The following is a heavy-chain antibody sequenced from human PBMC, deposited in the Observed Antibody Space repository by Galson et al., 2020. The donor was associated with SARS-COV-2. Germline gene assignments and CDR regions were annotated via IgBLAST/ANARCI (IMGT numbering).Heavy chain of an antibody. Sequence: ESGPTLVKPTQTLTLTCNFSGFSLSTSGVGVGWIRQPPGKALEWLALIYWNDDKRYSPSLKSRLTITKDTSKHQVVLTMTNMDPVDTATYYCALRSVDTVMVQLLYWGQGTLVTVSS. D-gene: IGHD5-18*01. CDR3: ALRSVDTVMVQLLY. CDR1: GFSLSTSGVG. J-gene: IGHJ4*02. CDR2: IYWNDDK. V-gene: IGHV2-5*01.